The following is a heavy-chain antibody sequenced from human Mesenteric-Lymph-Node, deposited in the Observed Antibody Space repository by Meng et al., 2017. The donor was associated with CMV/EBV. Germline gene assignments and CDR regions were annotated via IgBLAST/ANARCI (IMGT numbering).Heavy chain of an antibody. V-gene: IGHV4-61*01. J-gene: IGHJ6*02. D-gene: IGHD2-2*01. Sequence: SETLSLTCTVSGASVDTGSYYWSWIRQTPGKGLEWIGYIYYSARIESNPSLGSRVTISRDTSKNQFSLKLDFVTAADKAVYSCARGGCSGTRCYVPHYNYYGMDVWGQGTMVTVSS. CDR1: GASVDTGSYY. CDR2: IYYSARI. CDR3: ARGGCSGTRCYVPHYNYYGMDV.